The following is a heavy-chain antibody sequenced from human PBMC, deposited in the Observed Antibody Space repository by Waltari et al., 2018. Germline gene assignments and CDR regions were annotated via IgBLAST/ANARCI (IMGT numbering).Heavy chain of an antibody. D-gene: IGHD4-4*01. Sequence: QVQLQEPGPGLVKPSETLSLTCPVSPGSIRSFYWSWIRLPPGKGLEWIGYIYHSGITSYNPSLKSRVTIGVDTSKNQFSLKMRSVTAADTAVYYCARTAPPYSNAAYGGWSDPWGQGTLVTVSS. CDR2: IYHSGIT. CDR3: ARTAPPYSNAAYGGWSDP. J-gene: IGHJ5*02. CDR1: PGSIRSFY. V-gene: IGHV4-59*08.